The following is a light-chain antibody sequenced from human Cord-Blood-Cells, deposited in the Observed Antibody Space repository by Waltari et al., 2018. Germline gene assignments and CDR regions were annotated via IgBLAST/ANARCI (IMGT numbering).Light chain of an antibody. Sequence: DIQMTQSPSTLSASVGDRVTITCRASQSISSWLAWYQQKQGKAPKLLIYDASSLESGVPSRFSGRGSGTEFTLTISSLQPDDFATYYCQQYNSYSPPFGGGTKVEIK. CDR1: QSISSW. J-gene: IGKJ4*01. CDR2: DAS. CDR3: QQYNSYSPP. V-gene: IGKV1-5*01.